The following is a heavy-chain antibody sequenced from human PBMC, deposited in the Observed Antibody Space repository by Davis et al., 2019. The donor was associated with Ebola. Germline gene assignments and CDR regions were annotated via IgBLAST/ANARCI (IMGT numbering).Heavy chain of an antibody. Sequence: PSETLSLTCAVYGGSFSGYYWSWIRQPPGKGLEWIGEINHSGSTNYNPSLKSRVTISVDTSKNQFSLELTSVTAADTAIYYCARATRMVREVSGRNLDVWGRGTLVTVSS. CDR1: GGSFSGYY. CDR2: INHSGST. J-gene: IGHJ2*01. CDR3: ARATRMVREVSGRNLDV. D-gene: IGHD3-10*01. V-gene: IGHV4-34*01.